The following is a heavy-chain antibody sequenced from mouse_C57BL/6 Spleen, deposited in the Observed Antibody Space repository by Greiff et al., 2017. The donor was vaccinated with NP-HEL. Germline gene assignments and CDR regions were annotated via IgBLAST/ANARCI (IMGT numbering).Heavy chain of an antibody. J-gene: IGHJ4*01. Sequence: QVQLQQPGAELVRPGSSVKLSCKASGYTFTSYWMHWVKQRPIQGLEWIGNIDPSDSETHYNQKFKDKATLTVDKSSSTAYMQLSSLTSEDSAVYYCATIYYGIKEGDAMDYWGQGTSVTVSS. CDR2: IDPSDSET. V-gene: IGHV1-52*01. CDR1: GYTFTSYW. D-gene: IGHD2-1*01. CDR3: ATIYYGIKEGDAMDY.